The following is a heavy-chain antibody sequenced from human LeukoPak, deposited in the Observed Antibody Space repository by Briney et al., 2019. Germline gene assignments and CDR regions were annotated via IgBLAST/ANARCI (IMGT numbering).Heavy chain of an antibody. Sequence: PGGSLRLSCAASGFTFSSYSMNWVRQAPGKGLEWVSSISSSSSYIYYADSVKGRFTISRDNAKNSLYLQMNSLRAEDTAVYYCAGEFPGGLLWDYWGQGTLVTVSS. J-gene: IGHJ4*02. CDR3: AGEFPGGLLWDY. CDR2: ISSSSSYI. D-gene: IGHD3-10*01. CDR1: GFTFSSYS. V-gene: IGHV3-21*01.